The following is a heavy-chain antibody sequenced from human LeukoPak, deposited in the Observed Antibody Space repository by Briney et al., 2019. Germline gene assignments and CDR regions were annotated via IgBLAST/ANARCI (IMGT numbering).Heavy chain of an antibody. CDR2: INHSGST. CDR3: ARACGYCAGSTCYGGQLGY. Sequence: SETLSLTCAVYGGSFSGYYWSWIRQPPGKGLEWIGEINHSGSTIYNPSLKSRVTISVDTSVNQFSLKLTSVTAADTAVYYCARACGYCAGSTCYGGQLGYWSQGTLVTVSS. D-gene: IGHD5-12*01. J-gene: IGHJ4*02. V-gene: IGHV4-34*01. CDR1: GGSFSGYY.